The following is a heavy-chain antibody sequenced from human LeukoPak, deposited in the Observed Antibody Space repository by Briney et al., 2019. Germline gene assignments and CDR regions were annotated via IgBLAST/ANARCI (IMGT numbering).Heavy chain of an antibody. CDR2: IIPIFGTA. Sequence: GASVKVSCKASGSTFSSYAISWVRQAPGQGLEWMGGIIPIFGTANYAQKFQGRVTITADESTSTAYMELSSLRSEDTAVYYCAREGITIFGVVIGGFDYWGQGTLVTVSS. CDR3: AREGITIFGVVIGGFDY. CDR1: GSTFSSYA. D-gene: IGHD3-3*01. V-gene: IGHV1-69*01. J-gene: IGHJ4*02.